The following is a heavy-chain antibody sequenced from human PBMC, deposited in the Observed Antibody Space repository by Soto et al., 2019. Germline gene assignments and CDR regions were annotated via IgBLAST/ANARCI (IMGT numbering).Heavy chain of an antibody. CDR3: ARDWDIVILSVPIPNYNYGMDV. CDR2: ISSRSDTL. Sequence: GGSLRLSCEGSGFTFSAYAMNWVRQAPGKGLEWVSYISSRSDTLYYADSVKGRFTISRDNAKNSVYLQVNNLRDEDTAVYYCARDWDIVILSVPIPNYNYGMDVWGQGTTVTVSS. CDR1: GFTFSAYA. D-gene: IGHD2-15*01. V-gene: IGHV3-48*02. J-gene: IGHJ6*02.